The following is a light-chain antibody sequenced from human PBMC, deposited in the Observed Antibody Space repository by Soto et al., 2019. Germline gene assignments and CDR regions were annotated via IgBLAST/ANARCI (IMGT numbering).Light chain of an antibody. CDR1: NSDVGSYNF. CDR2: EVN. J-gene: IGLJ1*01. V-gene: IGLV2-8*01. Sequence: SALTQPPSASGSPGQSVTISCTGANSDVGSYNFVSWYQQHPGRAPKLLIYEVNKRPSGVPDRFSGSKSGNTASLTVSGLQAEDEADYYCSSYAGTNTRDLFGSGTKVTVL. CDR3: SSYAGTNTRDL.